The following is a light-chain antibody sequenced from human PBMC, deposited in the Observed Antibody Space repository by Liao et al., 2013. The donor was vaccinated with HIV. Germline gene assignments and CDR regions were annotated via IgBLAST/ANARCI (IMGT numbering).Light chain of an antibody. V-gene: IGLV3-1*01. CDR2: QDS. CDR1: KLGDKY. Sequence: SYELTQPPSVSVSPGQTASITCSGDKLGDKYACWYQQKPGQSPVLVIYQDSKRPSGIPERFSGSKSGNTATLTISRVEAGDEADYYCQVWDSSSDHWVFGGGTKLTVL. CDR3: QVWDSSSDHWV. J-gene: IGLJ3*02.